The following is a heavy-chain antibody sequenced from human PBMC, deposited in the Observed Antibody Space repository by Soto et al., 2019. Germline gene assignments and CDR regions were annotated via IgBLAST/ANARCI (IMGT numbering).Heavy chain of an antibody. Sequence: GASVKVSCKASGYTFTSYAMHWVRQAPGQRLEWMGWINAGNGNTNYAQKLQGRVTMTTDTSTSTAYMELRSLRSDDTAVYYCARDNPPLGYWGQGTLVTVSS. CDR2: INAGNGNT. J-gene: IGHJ4*02. CDR1: GYTFTSYA. V-gene: IGHV1-3*01. CDR3: ARDNPPLGY.